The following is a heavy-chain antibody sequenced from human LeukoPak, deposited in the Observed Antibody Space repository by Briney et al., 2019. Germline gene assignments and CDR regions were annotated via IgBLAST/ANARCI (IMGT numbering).Heavy chain of an antibody. CDR2: IKEDGRDI. J-gene: IGHJ4*02. Sequence: PGGSLRLSCAASQFSISYDWMHWVRQAPGKGLEWVASIKEDGRDIHYLDSVKGRFSISRDNAKNSLYLEMNTLRAEDTAVYYCVRDSGWFFGLWGQGSLVTVSS. V-gene: IGHV3-7*01. CDR3: VRDSGWFFGL. CDR1: QFSISYDW. D-gene: IGHD6-19*01.